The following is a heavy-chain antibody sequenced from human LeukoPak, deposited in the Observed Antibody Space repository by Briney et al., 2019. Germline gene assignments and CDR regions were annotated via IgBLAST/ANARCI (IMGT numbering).Heavy chain of an antibody. V-gene: IGHV4-34*01. CDR2: INHSGGT. Sequence: SETLSLTCAVYGGSFSGYYWSRIRQPPGKGLEWIGEINHSGGTNYNPSLKSRVTISVDTSKNQFSLKLSSVTAADTAVYYCARAGLDFWSGYVDYYYYMDVWGKGTTVTVSS. CDR3: ARAGLDFWSGYVDYYYYMDV. CDR1: GGSFSGYY. D-gene: IGHD3-3*01. J-gene: IGHJ6*03.